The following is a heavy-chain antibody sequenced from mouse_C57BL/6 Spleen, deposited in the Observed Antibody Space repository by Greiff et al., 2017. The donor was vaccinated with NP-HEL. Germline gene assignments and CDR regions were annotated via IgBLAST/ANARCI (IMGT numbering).Heavy chain of an antibody. D-gene: IGHD1-1*01. Sequence: QVHVKQPGAELVRPGTSVKLSCKASGYTFTSYWMHWVKQRPGQGLEWIGVIDPSDSYTNYNQKFKGKATLTVDTSSSTAYMQLSSLTSEDSAVYYCARGIHYYGSRQFAYWGQGTLVTVSA. CDR1: GYTFTSYW. CDR3: ARGIHYYGSRQFAY. CDR2: IDPSDSYT. V-gene: IGHV1-59*01. J-gene: IGHJ3*01.